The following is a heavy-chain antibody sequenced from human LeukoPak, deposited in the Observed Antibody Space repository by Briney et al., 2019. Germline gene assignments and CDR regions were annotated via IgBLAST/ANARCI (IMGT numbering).Heavy chain of an antibody. Sequence: SETLSLTCTVSGGSISSYYWSWIRQPAGKGLEWIGRIYTSGSTNYNPSLKSRVTMSVDTSKNQFSLKLSSVTAEDTAVYYCARDWISSGYDFNGGDYWGQGTLVTVSS. CDR1: GGSISSYY. CDR3: ARDWISSGYDFNGGDY. CDR2: IYTSGST. J-gene: IGHJ4*02. V-gene: IGHV4-4*07. D-gene: IGHD5-12*01.